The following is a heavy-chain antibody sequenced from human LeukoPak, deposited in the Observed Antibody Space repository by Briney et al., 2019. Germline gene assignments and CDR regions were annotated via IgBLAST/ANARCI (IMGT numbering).Heavy chain of an antibody. V-gene: IGHV3-7*01. CDR2: IKQDGSEK. J-gene: IGHJ4*02. CDR1: GFTFSSYW. CDR3: ARFRAYYDILTGSLYYFDY. Sequence: GGSLRLSCAASGFTFSSYWMSWVRQAPGKGLEWVANIKQDGSEKYYVDSVKGRFTISRDNAKNSLYLQMNSLRAEDTAVYYCARFRAYYDILTGSLYYFDYWGQGTLVTVSS. D-gene: IGHD3-9*01.